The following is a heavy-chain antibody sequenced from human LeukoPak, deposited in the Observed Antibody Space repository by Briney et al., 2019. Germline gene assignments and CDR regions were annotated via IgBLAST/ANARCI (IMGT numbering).Heavy chain of an antibody. Sequence: GGSLRLSCAASGFTFSRFGMHWVRQAPGKWLEWVAFIRYDGTNKYYADSVKGRFTVSRDNSKNTLYLETNSLRTEDTAVYYCAKDRTSDDSDDDYWGQVPLVTVSS. CDR2: IRYDGTNK. D-gene: IGHD3-22*01. CDR1: GFTFSRFG. V-gene: IGHV3-30*02. J-gene: IGHJ4*02. CDR3: AKDRTSDDSDDDY.